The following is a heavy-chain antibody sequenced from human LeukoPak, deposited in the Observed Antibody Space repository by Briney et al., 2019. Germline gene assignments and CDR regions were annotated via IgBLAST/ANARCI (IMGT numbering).Heavy chain of an antibody. CDR3: ARDHEVRAFFDY. CDR2: IYYSGST. CDR1: GGSISSGDYY. D-gene: IGHD3-10*01. J-gene: IGHJ4*02. V-gene: IGHV4-30-4*01. Sequence: SETLSLTCTVSGGSISSGDYYWSWIRQPPGKGLEWVGYIYYSGSTYYNPSLKSRVTISVDTSKNQFSLKLSSVTAADTAVYYCARDHEVRAFFDYWGQGTLVTVSS.